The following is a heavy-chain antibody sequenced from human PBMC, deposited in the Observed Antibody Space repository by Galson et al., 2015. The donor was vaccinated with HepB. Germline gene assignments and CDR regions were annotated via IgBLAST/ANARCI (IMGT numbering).Heavy chain of an antibody. J-gene: IGHJ6*02. V-gene: IGHV1-2*02. CDR2: ISPNSGGT. D-gene: IGHD6-19*01. Sequence: VKVSCKASGYTFTAFFMHWVRQAPGQGLEWMGWISPNSGGTNYAQKFQGRVTMTRDTSISTAYMELSRLRSDDTAVYYCAKAHSIGWYDFAMDVWGQGTTVTVSS. CDR3: AKAHSIGWYDFAMDV. CDR1: GYTFTAFF.